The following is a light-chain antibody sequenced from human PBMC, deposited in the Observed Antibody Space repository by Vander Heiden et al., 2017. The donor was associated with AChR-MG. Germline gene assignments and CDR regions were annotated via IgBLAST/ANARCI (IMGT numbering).Light chain of an antibody. V-gene: IGKV1-33*01. CDR3: QRDANHRLT. CDR1: QDISNY. CDR2: DAS. J-gene: IGKJ5*01. Sequence: DIQMTQSQSSLSASVGDRVTIPCQASQDISNYLNWYQQKPGKAPKLLLYDASNLETAVPSRFSGSGSGTAFTFTIISLQPADIATYYCQRDANHRLTFGQGTRLEIK.